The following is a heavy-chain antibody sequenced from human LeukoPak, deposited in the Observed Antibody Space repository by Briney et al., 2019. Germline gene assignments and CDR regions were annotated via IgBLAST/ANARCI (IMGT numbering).Heavy chain of an antibody. CDR2: ISSSGSTI. Sequence: GGSLRLSCAASGFTFSDYYMSWIRQAPGKGLGWVSNISSSGSTIYYGDSVKGRFTISRDNAKNSLYLQMNSLRAEDTAVYYCAKEGRYSSGWWYYFDYWGQGTLVTVSS. J-gene: IGHJ4*02. D-gene: IGHD6-19*01. CDR3: AKEGRYSSGWWYYFDY. CDR1: GFTFSDYY. V-gene: IGHV3-11*01.